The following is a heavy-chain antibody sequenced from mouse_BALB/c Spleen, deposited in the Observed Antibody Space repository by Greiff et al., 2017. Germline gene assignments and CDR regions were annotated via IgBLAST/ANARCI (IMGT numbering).Heavy chain of an antibody. Sequence: EVQRVESGAELVRPGALVKLSCKASGFNIKDYYMHWVKQRPEQGLEWIGWIDPENGNTIYDPKFQGKASITADTSSNTAYLQLSSLTSEDTAVYYCARGDYDWYFDVWGAGTTVTVSS. CDR2: IDPENGNT. CDR3: ARGDYDWYFDV. J-gene: IGHJ1*01. V-gene: IGHV14-1*02. D-gene: IGHD2-4*01. CDR1: GFNIKDYY.